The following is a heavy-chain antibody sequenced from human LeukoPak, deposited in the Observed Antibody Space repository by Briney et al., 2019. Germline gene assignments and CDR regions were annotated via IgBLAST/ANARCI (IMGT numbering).Heavy chain of an antibody. Sequence: SETLSLTCTVSGGSISSSSYYWGWIRQPPGKGLEWIGSIYYSGSTNYNPSLKSRVTISVDTSKNQFSLKLSSVTAADTAVYYCAREIDDGLDTAMVYYFDYRGQGTLVTVSS. D-gene: IGHD5-18*01. CDR1: GGSISSSSYY. CDR2: IYYSGST. J-gene: IGHJ4*02. V-gene: IGHV4-39*07. CDR3: AREIDDGLDTAMVYYFDY.